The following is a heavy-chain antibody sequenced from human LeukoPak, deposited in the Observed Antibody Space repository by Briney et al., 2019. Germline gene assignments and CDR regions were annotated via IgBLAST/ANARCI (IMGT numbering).Heavy chain of an antibody. CDR3: AREGGYQRYFDY. Sequence: SETLSLTCAVYGGSFSGYYWSWIRQPPGKGLEWIGEINHSGSTNYNPSLKSRVTISVDTSKNQFSLKLSSVTAADTAVYYCAREGGYQRYFDYWGQGTPVTVSS. D-gene: IGHD2-2*01. CDR2: INHSGST. V-gene: IGHV4-34*01. J-gene: IGHJ4*02. CDR1: GGSFSGYY.